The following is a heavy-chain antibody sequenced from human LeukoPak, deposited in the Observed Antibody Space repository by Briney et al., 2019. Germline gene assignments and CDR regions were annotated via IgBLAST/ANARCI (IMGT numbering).Heavy chain of an antibody. Sequence: GESLKISCRDSGYSFTNYWIGWVRQMPGKGLEWMGIIHSADSNTKYSPSFQGQVTISADKSISTAYLQWSGLKASDTAMYYCAGARHGDYRWDYWGQGTLVTVSS. V-gene: IGHV5-51*01. CDR3: AGARHGDYRWDY. CDR1: GYSFTNYW. J-gene: IGHJ4*02. CDR2: IHSADSNT. D-gene: IGHD4-17*01.